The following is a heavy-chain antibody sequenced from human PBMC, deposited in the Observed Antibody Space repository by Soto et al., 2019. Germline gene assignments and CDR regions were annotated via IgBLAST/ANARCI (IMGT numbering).Heavy chain of an antibody. CDR1: GYTFTSYD. J-gene: IGHJ4*02. CDR2: MNPNSGNT. CDR3: ARVKLLAGGSDY. Sequence: ASVKVSCKASGYTFTSYDINWVRQATGQGLEWMGWMNPNSGNTGYAQKFQGRVTMTRKTSISTAYMELSSLRSEDTAVYYCARVKLLAGGSDYWGQGTLVTVSS. D-gene: IGHD6-19*01. V-gene: IGHV1-8*01.